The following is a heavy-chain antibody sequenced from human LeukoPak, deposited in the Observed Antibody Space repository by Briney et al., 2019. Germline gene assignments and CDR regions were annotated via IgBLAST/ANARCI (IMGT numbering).Heavy chain of an antibody. CDR3: ARRSNTSCPADY. D-gene: IGHD2-2*01. Sequence: GESLKIPCKGSGYSFTSYGIDWVRQMPGKGLEWMGIIYPGDSDTRYSPSFQGQVTISADKSISTAYLQWSSLKASDTAMYYCARRSNTSCPADYWGLGTRVTVSS. CDR2: IYPGDSDT. CDR1: GYSFTSYG. J-gene: IGHJ4*02. V-gene: IGHV5-51*01.